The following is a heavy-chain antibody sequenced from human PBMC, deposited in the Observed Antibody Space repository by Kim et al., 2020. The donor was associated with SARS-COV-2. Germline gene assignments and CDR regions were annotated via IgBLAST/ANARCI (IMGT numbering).Heavy chain of an antibody. J-gene: IGHJ4*02. CDR3: ARHKVTIWRSWYFVDY. Sequence: HRSRVTISVDTTKNQFSLKLSSVTAADTAVYYCARHKVTIWRSWYFVDYWGQGTLVTVSS. V-gene: IGHV4-39*01. D-gene: IGHD6-13*01.